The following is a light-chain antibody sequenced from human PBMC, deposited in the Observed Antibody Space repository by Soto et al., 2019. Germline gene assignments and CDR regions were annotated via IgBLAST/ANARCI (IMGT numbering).Light chain of an antibody. CDR1: QTVSNNY. Sequence: EVVLTQSPGTLSLSPGERATLSCRASQTVSNNYLDWYQHKPGQSPKLLIFGSSDRATGILDRFSGSGSGTDFSLTISRLEPEDFAVYYCQQYGSSPPYTFGQGTKLEIK. V-gene: IGKV3-20*01. J-gene: IGKJ2*01. CDR3: QQYGSSPPYT. CDR2: GSS.